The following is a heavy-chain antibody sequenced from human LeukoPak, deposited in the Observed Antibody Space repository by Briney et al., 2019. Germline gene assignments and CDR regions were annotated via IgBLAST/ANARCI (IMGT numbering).Heavy chain of an antibody. D-gene: IGHD6-19*01. V-gene: IGHV3-48*03. CDR1: GFAFSSYE. CDR3: ATSLSGWFGPSAYY. J-gene: IGHJ4*02. Sequence: GGSLRLSCVASGFAFSSYEMSWIRQAAGKGLEWVSFISGDGRAIHYADSVKGRFTISADNARNSVFLQMNSLRAEDTAVYYCATSLSGWFGPSAYYCGQGTLVTVSS. CDR2: ISGDGRAI.